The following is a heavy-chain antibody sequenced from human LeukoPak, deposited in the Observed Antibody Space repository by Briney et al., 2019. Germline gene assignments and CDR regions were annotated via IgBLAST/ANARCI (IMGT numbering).Heavy chain of an antibody. Sequence: SGGSLRLSCAASGFTFSSYGMSWVRQAPGKGLEWVSAISGSGGSTYYADSVKGRFTISRDNAKNSLYLQMNSLRAEDTAVYYCARTVRGHDAFDIWGQGTMVTVSS. V-gene: IGHV3-23*01. CDR1: GFTFSSYG. CDR2: ISGSGGST. J-gene: IGHJ3*02. D-gene: IGHD3-10*01. CDR3: ARTVRGHDAFDI.